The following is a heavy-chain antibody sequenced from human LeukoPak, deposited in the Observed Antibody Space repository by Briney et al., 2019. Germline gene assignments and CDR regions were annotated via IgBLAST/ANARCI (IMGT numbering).Heavy chain of an antibody. CDR3: ARDGRAPLWFGELYFDY. CDR1: EFTFSSYA. CDR2: ISYDGSNK. J-gene: IGHJ4*02. D-gene: IGHD3-10*01. Sequence: GGSLRLSCAASEFTFSSYAMHWVRQAPGKGLEWVAVISYDGSNKYYADSVKGRFTISRDNSKNTLYLQMNSLRAEDTAVYYCARDGRAPLWFGELYFDYWGQGTLVTVSS. V-gene: IGHV3-30*04.